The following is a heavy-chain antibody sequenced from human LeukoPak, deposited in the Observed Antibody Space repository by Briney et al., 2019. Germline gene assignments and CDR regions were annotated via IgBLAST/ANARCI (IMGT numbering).Heavy chain of an antibody. CDR2: ITDNGRNS. J-gene: IGHJ6*03. CDR1: GSTFSSYG. CDR3: ARDYYGDYGTYYMDV. D-gene: IGHD4-17*01. Sequence: GGSLRLSCAASGSTFSSYGMHWIRQAPGKGLEWISYITDNGRNSFYADSVKGRFTISRDNAKNSLYLQMNSLRAEDTAVYYCARDYYGDYGTYYMDVWGKGTTVTVSS. V-gene: IGHV3-48*04.